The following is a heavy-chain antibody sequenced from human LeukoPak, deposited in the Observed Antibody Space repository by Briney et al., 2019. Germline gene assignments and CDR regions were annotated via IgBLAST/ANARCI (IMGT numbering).Heavy chain of an antibody. V-gene: IGHV3-30*04. CDR2: ISYDGSNK. CDR3: ARQAMVRGVIFDY. J-gene: IGHJ4*02. D-gene: IGHD3-10*01. Sequence: GGSLRLSCAASGFTFSSYAMHWVRQAPGKGLEWVAVISYDGSNKYYADSVKGRFTISRDNSKNTLYLQMNSLRAEDTAVYYCARQAMVRGVIFDYWGQGTLVTVSS. CDR1: GFTFSSYA.